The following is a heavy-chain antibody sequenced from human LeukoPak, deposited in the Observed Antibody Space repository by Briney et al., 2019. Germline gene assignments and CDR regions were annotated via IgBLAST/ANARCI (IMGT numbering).Heavy chain of an antibody. Sequence: ASVKVSCTASGYTFTSYDINWVRQATGQGLEWMGWMNPNSGNTGYAQKFQDRVTMTRNTSIKTAYMELSSLRSEDMAVYYCARGFRDSSGRKPDYWGQGTLVTVSS. CDR3: ARGFRDSSGRKPDY. D-gene: IGHD3-22*01. V-gene: IGHV1-8*01. J-gene: IGHJ4*02. CDR2: MNPNSGNT. CDR1: GYTFTSYD.